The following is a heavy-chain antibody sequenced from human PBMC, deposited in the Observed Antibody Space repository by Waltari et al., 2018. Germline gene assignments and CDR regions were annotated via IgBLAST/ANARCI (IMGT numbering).Heavy chain of an antibody. J-gene: IGHJ1*01. CDR3: ARGGGCSGGSCYPHAEYFQH. V-gene: IGHV1-69*05. CDR1: GGTFSSYA. Sequence: QVQLVQSGAEVKKPGSSVKVSCKASGGTFSSYAISWVRQAPGQGLEWMGGIIPIFGTANYAQKFQGRVTITTDESTSTAYMELSSLRSEDTAVYYCARGGGCSGGSCYPHAEYFQHWGQGTLVTVSS. CDR2: IIPIFGTA. D-gene: IGHD2-15*01.